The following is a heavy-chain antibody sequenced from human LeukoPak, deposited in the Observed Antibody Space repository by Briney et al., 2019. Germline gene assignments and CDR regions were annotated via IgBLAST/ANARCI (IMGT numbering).Heavy chain of an antibody. V-gene: IGHV4-34*01. J-gene: IGHJ4*02. D-gene: IGHD3-3*01. CDR2: INHSGST. Sequence: SETLSLTCAVYGGSFSGYYWSWIRQPPGKGLEWIGEINHSGSTNYNPSLKSRVTISVDTSKNQFSLKLSSVTAADTAVYYCARGRTGITIFGVVIISPFFDYWGQGTLVTVSS. CDR3: ARGRTGITIFGVVIISPFFDY. CDR1: GGSFSGYY.